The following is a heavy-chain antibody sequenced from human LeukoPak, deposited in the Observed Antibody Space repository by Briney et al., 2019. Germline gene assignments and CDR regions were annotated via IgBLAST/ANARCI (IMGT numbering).Heavy chain of an antibody. CDR2: ISSSSSDI. CDR3: ARDDYYGSGSYPDY. D-gene: IGHD3-10*01. V-gene: IGHV3-21*01. J-gene: IGHJ4*02. Sequence: GGSLRLSCAASGFTFSNYNMNWVRQAPGKGLEWVSYISSSSSDIYYADSVKGRFTISRDNAKNSLYLQMNSLRAEDTAVYYCARDDYYGSGSYPDYWGQGTLVTVSS. CDR1: GFTFSNYN.